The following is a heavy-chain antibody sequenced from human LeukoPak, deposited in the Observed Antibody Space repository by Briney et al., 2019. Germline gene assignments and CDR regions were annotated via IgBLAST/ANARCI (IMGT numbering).Heavy chain of an antibody. D-gene: IGHD3-10*01. CDR2: ISGSGGST. V-gene: IGHV3-23*01. J-gene: IGHJ4*02. CDR3: ARTDGRYLVFDY. CDR1: GFTFSSYS. Sequence: GGSLRLSCAASGFTFSSYSMNWVRQAPGKGLEWVSAISGSGGSTYYADSVKGRFTISRDNSKNTLYLQMNSLRAEGTAVYYCARTDGRYLVFDYWGQGTLVTVSS.